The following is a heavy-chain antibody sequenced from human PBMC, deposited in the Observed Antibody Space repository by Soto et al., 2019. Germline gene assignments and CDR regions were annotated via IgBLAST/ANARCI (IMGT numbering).Heavy chain of an antibody. V-gene: IGHV4-59*01. D-gene: IGHD6-13*01. J-gene: IGHJ4*02. Sequence: SETLSLTCTVSGGSISTYYWSWILQPPGKGLEWIGYIYYSGSTNYNPSLKSGVTISVDTSKNQFSLKLSSVTAADTAVYYCARHRIAAAIGDFDYWGQGSLVTVSS. CDR1: GGSISTYY. CDR3: ARHRIAAAIGDFDY. CDR2: IYYSGST.